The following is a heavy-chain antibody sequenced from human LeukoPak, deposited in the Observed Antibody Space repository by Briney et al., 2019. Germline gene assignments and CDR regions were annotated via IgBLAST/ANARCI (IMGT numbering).Heavy chain of an antibody. J-gene: IGHJ4*02. CDR2: ISWNSGSI. Sequence: GGSLRLSCAASGFTFDDYAMHWVRQAPGKGLEWVSGISWNSGSIGYADSVKGRFTISRDNAKNSLYLQMNSLRAEDTALYYCARGYGSSWPPDYWGQGTLVTVSS. CDR3: ARGYGSSWPPDY. V-gene: IGHV3-9*01. CDR1: GFTFDDYA. D-gene: IGHD6-13*01.